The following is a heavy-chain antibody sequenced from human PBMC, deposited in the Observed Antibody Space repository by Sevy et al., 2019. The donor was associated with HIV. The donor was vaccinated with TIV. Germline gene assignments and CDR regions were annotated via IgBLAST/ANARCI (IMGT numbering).Heavy chain of an antibody. D-gene: IGHD5-12*01. V-gene: IGHV3-53*01. Sequence: GESLKISCAASGFTVSSNYMSWVRQAPGKGLEWVSVIYSGGSTYYADSVKGRFTISRDNSKNTLYLQMNSLRAEDTAVYYCARGGSGYDFDYWGQGTLVTVSS. CDR3: ARGGSGYDFDY. CDR2: IYSGGST. CDR1: GFTVSSNY. J-gene: IGHJ4*02.